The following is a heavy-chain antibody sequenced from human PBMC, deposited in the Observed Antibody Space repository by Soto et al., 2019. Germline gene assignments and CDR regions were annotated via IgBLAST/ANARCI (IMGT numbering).Heavy chain of an antibody. Sequence: QVVQSGEAVKEPGASMKVSCETSGYTFTRHGFSWVRQAPGQGLEWMGWISVVNGNTRFAPKFHDRVTLTTDTSTATAHMELGNLRSKDTATYYCVRDTRPYNYHYDAFDLWGQGTVITVSS. CDR3: VRDTRPYNYHYDAFDL. V-gene: IGHV1-18*04. CDR2: ISVVNGNT. J-gene: IGHJ3*01. D-gene: IGHD5-18*01. CDR1: GYTFTRHG.